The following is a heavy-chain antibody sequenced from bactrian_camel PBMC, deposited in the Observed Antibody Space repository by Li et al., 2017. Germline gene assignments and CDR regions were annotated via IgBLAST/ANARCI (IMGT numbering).Heavy chain of an antibody. Sequence: VQLVESGGGSVQVGGSLRLSCVVSGYTERNHCLGWFRQAPGKEREVVAATEAAGTTNYADSVKGRFAISKDNAKNTVYLQMDSLKPEDTAMYYCAATPDRCELFRVAGGFNHVTYWGQGTQVTVS. D-gene: IGHD7*01. J-gene: IGHJ4*01. CDR2: TEAAGTT. CDR3: AATPDRCELFRVAGGFNHVTY. CDR1: GYTERNHC. V-gene: IGHV3S53*01.